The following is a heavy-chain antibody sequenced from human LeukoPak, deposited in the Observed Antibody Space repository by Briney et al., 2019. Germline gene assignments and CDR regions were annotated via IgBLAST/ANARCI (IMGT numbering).Heavy chain of an antibody. J-gene: IGHJ5*02. CDR3: ARESPDYYDSSSYYYPNWFDP. V-gene: IGHV4-61*02. D-gene: IGHD3-22*01. Sequence: SETLSLTCTVSGGSISSGSYYWSWIRQPAGKGLEWIGRIYTSGSTNYNPSLKSRVTISVDTSKNQFSLKLSSVTAADTAVYYCARESPDYYDSSSYYYPNWFDPWGQGTLVTVSS. CDR2: IYTSGST. CDR1: GGSISSGSYY.